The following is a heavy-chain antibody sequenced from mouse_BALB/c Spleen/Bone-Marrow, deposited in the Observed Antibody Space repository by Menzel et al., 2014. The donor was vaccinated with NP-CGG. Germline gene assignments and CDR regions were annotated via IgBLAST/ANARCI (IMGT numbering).Heavy chain of an antibody. V-gene: IGHV6-6*02. Sequence: EVMLVESGGGLVQPGGSMKLSCVASGFTFSNHWMNWVRQSPEKGLEWVAEIRLKSNNYATHYAESVKGRFTISRDDSKSSVYLQMNNLRAEDTGIYYCTSMRRRGFAYWGQGTLVTVSA. D-gene: IGHD2-3*01. CDR2: IRLKSNNYAT. J-gene: IGHJ3*01. CDR3: TSMRRRGFAY. CDR1: GFTFSNHW.